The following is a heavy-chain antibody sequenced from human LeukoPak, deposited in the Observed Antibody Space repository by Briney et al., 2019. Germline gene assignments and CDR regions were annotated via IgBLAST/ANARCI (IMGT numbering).Heavy chain of an antibody. D-gene: IGHD1-1*01. CDR2: ISSSSYI. CDR1: GFTLSTYG. Sequence: GGSLRLSCAASGFTLSTYGMIWVRQAPGKGLEWVSSISSSSYIYYADSVKGRFTLSRDNAKNSLYLQMNSLRADDTAVYYCARPTTSTSGATDFYYYYMDVWGKGTTVTVSS. CDR3: ARPTTSTSGATDFYYYYMDV. V-gene: IGHV3-21*01. J-gene: IGHJ6*03.